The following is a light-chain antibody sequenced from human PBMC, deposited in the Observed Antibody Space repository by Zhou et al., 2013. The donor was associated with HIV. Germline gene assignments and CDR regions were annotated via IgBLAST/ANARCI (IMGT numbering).Light chain of an antibody. CDR3: QQYNSYWVT. V-gene: IGKV1-5*03. CDR1: QSFSAW. Sequence: DIQMTQSPSTLSASVGDRVTITCRASQSFSAWLAWYQQKPGKAPKLLIYKASNLESGVPSRFSGSGSGTEFTLTISSLQPEDFATYYCQQYNSYWVTFGQGTKLEIK. J-gene: IGKJ2*01. CDR2: KAS.